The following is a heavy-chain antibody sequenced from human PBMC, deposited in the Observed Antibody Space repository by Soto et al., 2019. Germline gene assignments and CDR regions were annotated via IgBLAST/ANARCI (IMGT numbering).Heavy chain of an antibody. CDR2: ISRSSKYI. Sequence: GGSLRLSCAASGFCFSTYDRSWVRQAAGKGLEWVTSISRSSKYIYYAESVKDKFTISRDNATNSLYLQKHSLRTEDTAVYYSARDVYCARLSCPYCIDYWGQGALVTLSS. D-gene: IGHD2-2*01. CDR1: GFCFSTYD. CDR3: ARDVYCARLSCPYCIDY. V-gene: IGHV3-21*01. J-gene: IGHJ4*02.